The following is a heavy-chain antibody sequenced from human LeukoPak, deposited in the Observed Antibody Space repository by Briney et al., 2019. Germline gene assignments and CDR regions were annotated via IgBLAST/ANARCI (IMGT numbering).Heavy chain of an antibody. J-gene: IGHJ4*02. D-gene: IGHD4-17*01. CDR3: ARPTDYGDSDY. V-gene: IGHV4-4*07. CDR2: IYTRGCT. Sequence: SETLSLTCTVSGGSISSYYWSWIRQPAGKGLEWIGRIYTRGCTNYNPSLKSRVTMSVDTSKNQFSLKLSSVTAADTAVYYCARPTDYGDSDYWGRGTLVTVSS. CDR1: GGSISSYY.